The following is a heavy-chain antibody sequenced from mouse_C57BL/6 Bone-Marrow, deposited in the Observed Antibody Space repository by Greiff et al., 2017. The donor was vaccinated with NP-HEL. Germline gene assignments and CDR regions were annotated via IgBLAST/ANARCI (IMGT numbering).Heavy chain of an antibody. V-gene: IGHV1-61*01. CDR1: GYTFTSYW. CDR3: ARGGYDYAFDY. Sequence: QVQLQQPGAGLVRPGSSVKLSCKASGYTFTSYWMDWVKQRPGQGLEWIGNIYPSDSETHYNQKFKDKATLTVDKSSSTAYMQLSSLTSEDSAVYYCARGGYDYAFDYWGQGTTLTVSS. J-gene: IGHJ2*01. CDR2: IYPSDSET. D-gene: IGHD2-4*01.